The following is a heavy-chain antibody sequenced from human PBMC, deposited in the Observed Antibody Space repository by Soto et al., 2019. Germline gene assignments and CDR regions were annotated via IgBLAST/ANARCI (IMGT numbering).Heavy chain of an antibody. J-gene: IGHJ6*03. D-gene: IGHD4-4*01. V-gene: IGHV4-61*05. CDR1: GGSINNNNYY. Sequence: SATLRLTWTASGGSINNNNYYWAWIRQPPGKGLKWIGYIYYTGSTSYNPSLRSRVTISVDTSKNEFCLELRSVTAADTAVDYGVRGDKNYSNDLGKRYM. CDR3: VRGDKNYSNDLGKRYM. CDR2: IYYTGST.